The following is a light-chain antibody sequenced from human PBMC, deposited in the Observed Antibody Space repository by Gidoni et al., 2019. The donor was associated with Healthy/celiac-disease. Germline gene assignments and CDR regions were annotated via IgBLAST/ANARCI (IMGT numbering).Light chain of an antibody. J-gene: IGKJ2*01. CDR1: QSVSSY. CDR2: DAS. V-gene: IGKV3-11*01. Sequence: IVLTQSTATLSLSPGERATLSCRASQSVSSYLACYQQKPGQAPRLLIYDASNRATGIPARCSGSGSGTAFTLTISSLEPEDFAVYYCQQRSNWPPVTFGQGTKLEIK. CDR3: QQRSNWPPVT.